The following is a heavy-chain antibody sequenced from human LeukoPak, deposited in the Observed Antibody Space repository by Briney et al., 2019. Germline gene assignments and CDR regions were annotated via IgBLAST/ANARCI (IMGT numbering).Heavy chain of an antibody. D-gene: IGHD3-16*02. V-gene: IGHV3-7*01. Sequence: GGSLRLSCAASGFTFSSYWMSWVRQAPGKGLEWVANIKQGGSEKYYVDSVKGRFTISRDNAKNSLYLQMNSLRAEDTAVYYCARADYDYVWGSYRLYYFDYWGQGTLVTVSS. CDR2: IKQGGSEK. CDR1: GFTFSSYW. CDR3: ARADYDYVWGSYRLYYFDY. J-gene: IGHJ4*02.